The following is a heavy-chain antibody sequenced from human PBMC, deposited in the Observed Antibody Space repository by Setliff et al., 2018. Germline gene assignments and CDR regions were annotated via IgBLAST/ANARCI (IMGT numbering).Heavy chain of an antibody. CDR2: IYHSGST. CDR1: GYSISNDYF. J-gene: IGHJ4*02. Sequence: SETLSLTCTVAGYSISNDYFWGWIRQPPGKGLEWIGSIYHSGSTSYYPSLKSRVTISVDTSKNQFSLNLSSVTAADTAVYYCAKHRSYFDYWGQGTLGTVST. V-gene: IGHV4-38-2*02. CDR3: AKHRSYFDY.